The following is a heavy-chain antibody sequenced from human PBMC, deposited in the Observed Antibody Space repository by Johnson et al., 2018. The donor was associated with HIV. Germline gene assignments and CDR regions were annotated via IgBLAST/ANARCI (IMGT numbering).Heavy chain of an antibody. J-gene: IGHJ3*02. CDR1: GFTFSSYA. Sequence: QVQLVESGGGVVQPGGSLRLSCAASGFTFSSYAMHWVRQAPGKGLEWVAVISYDGSNKYYADSVKGRFTISSDNAKNSLYLQMNSLRAEDTAVYYCARSLNMDIVATITPDDAFDIWGQGTMVTVSS. CDR3: ARSLNMDIVATITPDDAFDI. CDR2: ISYDGSNK. V-gene: IGHV3-30*04. D-gene: IGHD5-12*01.